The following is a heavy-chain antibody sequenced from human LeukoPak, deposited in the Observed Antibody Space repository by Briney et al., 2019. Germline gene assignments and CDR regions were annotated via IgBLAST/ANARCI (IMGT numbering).Heavy chain of an antibody. Sequence: GGSLRLSYEASGFSFSSYWMSWVRQAPGKGLEWVASIKEDGGEIYYVDSVKGRFTISRDNSKNSLYLQVNSLRAEDTAVYYCARHLIGDSNGYYLGTYASWGQGTLVTVSS. D-gene: IGHD3-22*01. CDR2: IKEDGGEI. CDR3: ARHLIGDSNGYYLGTYAS. J-gene: IGHJ5*02. CDR1: GFSFSSYW. V-gene: IGHV3-7*05.